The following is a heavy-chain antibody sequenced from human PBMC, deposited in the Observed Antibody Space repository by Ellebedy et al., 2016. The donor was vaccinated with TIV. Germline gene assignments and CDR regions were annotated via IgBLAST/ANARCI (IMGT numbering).Heavy chain of an antibody. V-gene: IGHV1-3*01. D-gene: IGHD3-9*01. J-gene: IGHJ4*02. CDR3: ARTLTTEACFDY. Sequence: KFQGRVTITRDTSATTAYMELSSLRSEDTALYYCARTLTTEACFDYWGQGTLVTASS.